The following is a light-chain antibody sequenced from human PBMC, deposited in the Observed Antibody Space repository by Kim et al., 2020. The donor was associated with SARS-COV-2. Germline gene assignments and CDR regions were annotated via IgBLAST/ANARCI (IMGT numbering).Light chain of an antibody. CDR1: QDISNY. CDR2: DAS. V-gene: IGKV1-33*01. Sequence: DIQMTQSPSSLSASVGDRVTITCQASQDISNYLNWYQQKPGKAPKLLIYDASNLETGVPSRFSGSGSGTEFTFTISSLQPEDIATYYCQQYDNLPPTCGQGTKLEI. J-gene: IGKJ2*01. CDR3: QQYDNLPPT.